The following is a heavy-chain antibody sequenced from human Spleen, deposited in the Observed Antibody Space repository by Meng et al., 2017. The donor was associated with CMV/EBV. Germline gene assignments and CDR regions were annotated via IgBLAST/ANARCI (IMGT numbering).Heavy chain of an antibody. CDR1: GYTFTGYY. V-gene: IGHV1-2*02. Sequence: ASVKVSCKASGYTFTGYYMHWVRQAPGQGLEWMGWINPNSGGTNYAQKFQGRVTMTRDTSISTAYMELSRLRSDDTAVYYCARGETWIRFLGDYYFDYWGQGTLVTVSS. D-gene: IGHD3-3*01. CDR3: ARGETWIRFLGDYYFDY. CDR2: INPNSGGT. J-gene: IGHJ4*02.